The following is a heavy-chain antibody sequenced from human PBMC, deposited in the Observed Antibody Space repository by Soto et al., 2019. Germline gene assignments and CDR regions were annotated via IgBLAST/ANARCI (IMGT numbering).Heavy chain of an antibody. D-gene: IGHD2-21*02. V-gene: IGHV3-23*01. J-gene: IGHJ4*02. CDR2: ISGSGGST. CDR1: GVTFSSYG. CDR3: VSLTCGGDCPTPSYFDY. Sequence: PGGSLRLSWAAAGVTFSSYGRSWVRQAPGKGLEWVSAISGSGGSTYYADSVKGRFTISRDNSKNTLYLQMNSLRAEDTAVYYCVSLTCGGDCPTPSYFDYRRQGTLVTVSS.